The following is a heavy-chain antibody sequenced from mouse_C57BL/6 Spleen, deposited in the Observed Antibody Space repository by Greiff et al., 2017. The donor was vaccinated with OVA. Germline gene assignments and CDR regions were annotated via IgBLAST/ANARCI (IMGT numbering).Heavy chain of an antibody. CDR1: GFNIKNTY. Sequence: VQLQQSVAELVRPGASVKLSCTASGFNIKNTYMPWVKQRPEQGLEGIGRIDPANGNTKYAPKFQGKATITADTSSNPAYLQLSSLTSEDTAIYYCASPLANWDHYFDYWGQGTTLTVSS. D-gene: IGHD4-1*01. CDR3: ASPLANWDHYFDY. J-gene: IGHJ2*01. V-gene: IGHV14-3*01. CDR2: IDPANGNT.